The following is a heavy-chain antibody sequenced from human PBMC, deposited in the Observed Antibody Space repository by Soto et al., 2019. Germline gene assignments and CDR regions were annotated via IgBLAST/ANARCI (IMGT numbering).Heavy chain of an antibody. Sequence: GGSLRLSCAVSGFTFGDSYMSWIRQAPGKGLEWLSYISPGSRYPAYADSVRGRFTISRDNAKRSLYLQMMSLTAEDTAIYYCVRGGGGGLFDPWGQGTMVTVSS. CDR1: GFTFGDSY. J-gene: IGHJ5*02. V-gene: IGHV3-11*06. D-gene: IGHD2-15*01. CDR2: ISPGSRYP. CDR3: VRGGGGGLFDP.